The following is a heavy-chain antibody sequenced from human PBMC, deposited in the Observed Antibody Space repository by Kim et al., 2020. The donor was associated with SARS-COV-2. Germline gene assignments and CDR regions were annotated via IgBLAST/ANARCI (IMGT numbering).Heavy chain of an antibody. J-gene: IGHJ5*02. D-gene: IGHD3-10*01. CDR1: GGSISSSSYY. Sequence: SETLSLTCTVSGGSISSSSYYWGWIRQPPGKGLEWIGSIYYSGSTYYNPSLKSRVTISVDTSKNQFSLKLSSVTAADTAVYYWASHYYGSGSYWYRPNWFDPWGQGTLVTVSS. V-gene: IGHV4-39*07. CDR3: ASHYYGSGSYWYRPNWFDP. CDR2: IYYSGST.